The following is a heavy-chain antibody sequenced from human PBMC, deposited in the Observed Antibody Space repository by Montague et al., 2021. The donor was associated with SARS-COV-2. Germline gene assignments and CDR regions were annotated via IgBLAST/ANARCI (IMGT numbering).Heavy chain of an antibody. D-gene: IGHD1-26*01. Sequence: TLSLTCTVSGASITAGIYYWSWIRQPAGQGLEGLGRIRTTGNTDYNSSLESRVFMSMDTSTNQFSLSLTSVTAADTAVYFCARFGSGTLEFDLWGQGTLVTVSS. CDR3: ARFGSGTLEFDL. CDR1: GASITAGIYY. V-gene: IGHV4-61*02. J-gene: IGHJ4*02. CDR2: IRTTGNT.